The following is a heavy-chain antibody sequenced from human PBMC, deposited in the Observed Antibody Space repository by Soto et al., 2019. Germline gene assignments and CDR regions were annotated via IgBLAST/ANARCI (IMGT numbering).Heavy chain of an antibody. D-gene: IGHD1-7*01. Sequence: QVQLVQSGAEVRKPGASVKVSCKASGFTFNNYFMHCVRQAPAQGLEWMGVITPSSGSTTYAQRFQGRVTMTRDTPTSTVYMELRSLRSDDTAVYFCARDLVPIWNYVGLAPGAQHWFDPWGQGTLVTVSS. CDR1: GFTFNNYF. J-gene: IGHJ5*02. CDR3: ARDLVPIWNYVGLAPGAQHWFDP. CDR2: ITPSSGST. V-gene: IGHV1-46*02.